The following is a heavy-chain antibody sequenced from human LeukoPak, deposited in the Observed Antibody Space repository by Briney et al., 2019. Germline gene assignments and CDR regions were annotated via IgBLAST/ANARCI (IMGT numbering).Heavy chain of an antibody. CDR2: INAGNGNT. CDR3: ARDQGSGYSSGWYVF. Sequence: ASVKVSCKASGYTFTSYAMHWVRQAPGQRLEWMGWINAGNGNTKYSQKFQGRVTITRDTSASTAHMELSSLRSEDTAVYYCARDQGSGYSSGWYVFWGQGTLVTVSS. D-gene: IGHD6-19*01. CDR1: GYTFTSYA. J-gene: IGHJ4*02. V-gene: IGHV1-3*01.